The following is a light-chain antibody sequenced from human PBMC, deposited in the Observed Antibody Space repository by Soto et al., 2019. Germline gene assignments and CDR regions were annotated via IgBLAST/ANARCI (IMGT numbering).Light chain of an antibody. CDR2: DAS. CDR3: QQYHTYSYS. Sequence: DILMTQSPSALSASVGDSVTITCRASQSIHSWVAWYQQKPGKAPKLLIYDASTLEGGVSSRFGGSGAGTEFTRTISSLQPDDFATYYCQQYHTYSYSFGQGTKLEIK. V-gene: IGKV1-5*01. J-gene: IGKJ2*01. CDR1: QSIHSW.